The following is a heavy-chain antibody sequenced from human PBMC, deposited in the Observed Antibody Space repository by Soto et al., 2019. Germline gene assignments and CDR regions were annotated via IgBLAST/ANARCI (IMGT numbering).Heavy chain of an antibody. D-gene: IGHD6-13*01. Sequence: QVQLVQSGAEVKKPGSSVKVSCKASGGTFSSYAISWVRQAPGQGLEWMGGIIPIFGTANYAQKFQGRVTITADESTSTAYMELSSPRSEDTAVYYCARGHSSSWYWAYNWFDPWGQGTLVTVSS. V-gene: IGHV1-69*12. CDR2: IIPIFGTA. CDR3: ARGHSSSWYWAYNWFDP. J-gene: IGHJ5*02. CDR1: GGTFSSYA.